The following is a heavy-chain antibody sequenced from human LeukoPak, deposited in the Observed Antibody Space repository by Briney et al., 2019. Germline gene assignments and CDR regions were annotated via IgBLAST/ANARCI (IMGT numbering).Heavy chain of an antibody. CDR3: ARGSMTGYYSAHAY. Sequence: SETLSLTCAVYGGSFSGYYWSWLRQPPGKGLEWIGEINHSGSTNYNPYLKRRVTIAVATSKNQFSLKLSSVTAADTAVYYCARGSMTGYYSAHAYCGQGTLVTVSS. V-gene: IGHV4-34*01. CDR1: GGSFSGYY. CDR2: INHSGST. D-gene: IGHD3-9*01. J-gene: IGHJ4*02.